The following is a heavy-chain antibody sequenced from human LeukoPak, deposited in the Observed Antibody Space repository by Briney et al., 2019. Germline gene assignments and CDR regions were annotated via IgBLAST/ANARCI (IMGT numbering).Heavy chain of an antibody. D-gene: IGHD6-13*01. V-gene: IGHV3-48*03. CDR2: ISSSGSTI. CDR3: ARARSGAAAWSDPNDY. CDR1: GFTFSSYE. J-gene: IGHJ4*02. Sequence: GGSLRLSCAAPGFTFSSYEMNWVRQAPGKGLEWVSYISSSGSTIYYADSVKGRFTISRDNAKNSLYLQMNSLRAEDTAVYYCARARSGAAAWSDPNDYWGQGTLVTVSS.